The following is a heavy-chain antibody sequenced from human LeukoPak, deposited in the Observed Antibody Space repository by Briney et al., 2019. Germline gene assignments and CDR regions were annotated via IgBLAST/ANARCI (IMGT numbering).Heavy chain of an antibody. D-gene: IGHD3-3*01. Sequence: ASVKVSCKASGYTFTSYDINWVRQATGQGLEWMGWMNPNSGNTGYAQKFQGRVTMTSNTSISTAYMELSSLRSADTAVDYCARGPTFGEVYYYYYMDVWGKGTTVTVSS. V-gene: IGHV1-8*01. CDR2: MNPNSGNT. J-gene: IGHJ6*03. CDR3: ARGPTFGEVYYYYYMDV. CDR1: GYTFTSYD.